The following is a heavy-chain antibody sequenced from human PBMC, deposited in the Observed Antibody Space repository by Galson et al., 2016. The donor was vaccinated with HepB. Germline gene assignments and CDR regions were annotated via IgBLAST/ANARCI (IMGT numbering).Heavy chain of an antibody. V-gene: IGHV5-51*01. CDR2: IYPGDSDT. CDR3: SRIRNLDDYFDY. Sequence: QSGAEVKKPGESLKISCKGSGYTFSSYWIGWVRQMPGKGLEWVGIIYPGDSDTRNSPSFQGQVTISVDRSVSTAYLQWSSLKASDTAMYDCSRIRNLDDYFDYWGQGTLVTVSS. J-gene: IGHJ4*02. CDR1: GYTFSSYW. D-gene: IGHD3/OR15-3a*01.